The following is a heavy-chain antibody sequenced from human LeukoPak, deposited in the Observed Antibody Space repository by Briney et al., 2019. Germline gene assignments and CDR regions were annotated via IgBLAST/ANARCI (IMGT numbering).Heavy chain of an antibody. CDR2: ISGSGGST. CDR1: GFTFSSHA. Sequence: GGSLRLSCAASGFTFSSHAMSWVRQAPGKGLEWVSAISGSGGSTYSADSVKGRFTISRDNSKNTLYLQMNSLRAEDTAVYYCARGGLGNFDWGQGTLVTVSS. J-gene: IGHJ4*02. V-gene: IGHV3-23*01. D-gene: IGHD4-23*01. CDR3: ARGGLGNFD.